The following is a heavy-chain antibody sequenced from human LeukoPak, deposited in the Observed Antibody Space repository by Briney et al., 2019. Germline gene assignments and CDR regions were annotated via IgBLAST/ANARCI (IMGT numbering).Heavy chain of an antibody. V-gene: IGHV1-69*04. CDR2: IIPILGIA. Sequence: GASVKVSCKASGGTFSSYAISWVRQAPGQGLEWMGRIIPILGIANYAQKFQGRVTITADKSTSTAYMELSSLRSEDTAVYYCARDKSHDYGDPVGFDYWGQGTLVTVSS. CDR3: ARDKSHDYGDPVGFDY. J-gene: IGHJ4*02. CDR1: GGTFSSYA. D-gene: IGHD4-17*01.